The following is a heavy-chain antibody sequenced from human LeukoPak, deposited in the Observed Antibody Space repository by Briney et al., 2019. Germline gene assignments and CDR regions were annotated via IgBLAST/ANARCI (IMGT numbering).Heavy chain of an antibody. CDR2: ISAYSGDT. CDR1: GYTFSNYG. V-gene: IGHV1-18*01. D-gene: IGHD1-26*01. Sequence: ASVKVSCKASGYTFSNYGVSWVRQAPGQGLEWMGWISAYSGDTKSSRDFQGRLTMTADTSTSTAYMELSNLRSDDTAVYYCARDDKFLSGSCSQALDCWGQGTLVTVSS. CDR3: ARDDKFLSGSCSQALDC. J-gene: IGHJ4*02.